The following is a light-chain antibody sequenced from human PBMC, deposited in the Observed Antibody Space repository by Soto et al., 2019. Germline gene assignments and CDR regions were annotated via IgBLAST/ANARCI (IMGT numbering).Light chain of an antibody. CDR1: QDISNY. V-gene: IGKV1-33*01. Sequence: DIQMTQSPSSLSASVGDRVTITCQASQDISNYLNWYQQKPGKAPKLLIYDASNLETGVPSRFSGSGSVTDFTFTISSLQPEDIATYYYQQYDNLPPGFTFGPGTKVDIK. J-gene: IGKJ3*01. CDR3: QQYDNLPPGFT. CDR2: DAS.